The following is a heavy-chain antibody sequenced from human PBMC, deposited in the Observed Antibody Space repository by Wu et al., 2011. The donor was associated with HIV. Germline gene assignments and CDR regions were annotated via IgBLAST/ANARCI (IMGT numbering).Heavy chain of an antibody. CDR2: VIPVIGSS. V-gene: IGHV1-69*11. D-gene: IGHD3-16*02. J-gene: IGHJ4*02. CDR3: ARGVKTFGGGIDY. Sequence: VHLVQSGAEVKKPGSSVKVSCKASGDTFRNSIFTWVRQAPGQGLEWMGRVIPVIGSSDYAQIFQGRVSLTADESTHTVYLHLTSLSSADTAVYYCARGVKTFGGGIDYWGQGTLVSVSS. CDR1: GDTFRNSI.